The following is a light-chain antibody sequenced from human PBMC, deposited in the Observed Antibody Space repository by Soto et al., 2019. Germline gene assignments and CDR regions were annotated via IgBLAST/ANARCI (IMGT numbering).Light chain of an antibody. CDR1: QSLLHSNGYYY. CDR3: MRARQPPIN. J-gene: IGKJ5*01. V-gene: IGKV2-28*01. CDR2: LGS. Sequence: DIVMTQSPLSLPVTPGEPASISCRSSQSLLHSNGYYYLDWYLQKPGQSPQLLIYLGSNRASGVPDRFSGSGSGTDFTLKISRVEAEDVGVYYWMRARQPPINCGQGTRLEI.